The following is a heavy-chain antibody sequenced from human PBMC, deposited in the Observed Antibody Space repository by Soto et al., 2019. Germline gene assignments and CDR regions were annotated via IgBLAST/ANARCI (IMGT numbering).Heavy chain of an antibody. J-gene: IGHJ4*02. Sequence: SGPTLVNPTQTLTLTCTFSGFSLSTSGVGVGWIRQPPGKALEWLALIYWNDDKRYSPSLKSRLTITKDTSKNQVVLKMTNMDPVDTATYYCAHRYCSGGSCGTVGWMDYWGQGTLVTVSS. V-gene: IGHV2-5*01. CDR3: AHRYCSGGSCGTVGWMDY. D-gene: IGHD2-15*01. CDR2: IYWNDDK. CDR1: GFSLSTSGVG.